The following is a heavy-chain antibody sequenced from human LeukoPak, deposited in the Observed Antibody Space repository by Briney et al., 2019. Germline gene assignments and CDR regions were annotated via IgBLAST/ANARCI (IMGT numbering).Heavy chain of an antibody. D-gene: IGHD1-26*01. CDR1: GFTFSSYG. Sequence: GGSLRLSCAASGFTFSSYGMHWVRQAPGKGLEWVAFIRYDGSNKYYADSVKGRFTISRDNSKNTLYLQMNSLRAEDTAVYYCARDLGVGARGDYRGQGTLVTVSS. V-gene: IGHV3-30*02. J-gene: IGHJ4*02. CDR2: IRYDGSNK. CDR3: ARDLGVGARGDY.